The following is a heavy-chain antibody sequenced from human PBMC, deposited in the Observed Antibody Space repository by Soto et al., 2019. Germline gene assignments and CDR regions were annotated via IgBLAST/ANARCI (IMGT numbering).Heavy chain of an antibody. Sequence: QVQLAESGGGVVQPGRSLRLSCIGSGFRFSDYGMHWVRQAPGKGLGWVAMMSFDGTYKYSADSVKGRFIISRDNSKNTLYLQMNSLRAEDTAVYYCAKDRRDGEYNSVYDFWGQGTLVTVSS. CDR2: MSFDGTYK. CDR3: AKDRRDGEYNSVYDF. V-gene: IGHV3-30*18. D-gene: IGHD4-17*01. J-gene: IGHJ4*02. CDR1: GFRFSDYG.